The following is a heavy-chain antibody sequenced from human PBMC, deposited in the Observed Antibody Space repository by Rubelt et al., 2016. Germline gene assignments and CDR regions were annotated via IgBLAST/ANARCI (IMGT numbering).Heavy chain of an antibody. CDR2: ISRDGSEK. CDR3: AYDKSGPGDY. CDR1: YG. V-gene: IGHV3-30*18. J-gene: IGHJ4*02. D-gene: IGHD5-12*01. Sequence: YGMHWVRQAPGKGLEWVAPISRDGSEKYYADSVKGRFTISRDNSKNTLYLDMNSLRPEDTTIYFCAYDKSGPGDYWGQGTLVTVSS.